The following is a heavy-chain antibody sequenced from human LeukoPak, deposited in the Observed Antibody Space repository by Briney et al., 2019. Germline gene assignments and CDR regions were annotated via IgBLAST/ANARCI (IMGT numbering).Heavy chain of an antibody. CDR1: GYSISSGYY. Sequence: SETLSLTCTVSGYSISSGYYWGWIRQLPGKGLEWIGSIYHSGSTYYNPSLKSRVTISVDTSKNQFSLKLSSVTAADTAVYYCARGDYSNYVDYWGQGTLVTVSS. CDR3: ARGDYSNYVDY. V-gene: IGHV4-38-2*02. CDR2: IYHSGST. J-gene: IGHJ4*02. D-gene: IGHD4-11*01.